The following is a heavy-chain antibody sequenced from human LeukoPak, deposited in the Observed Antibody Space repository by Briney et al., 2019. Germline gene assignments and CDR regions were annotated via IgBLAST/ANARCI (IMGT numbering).Heavy chain of an antibody. CDR1: GFTFGTYA. CDR3: PKDSLTVTGYFDY. CDR2: ISGSGGVT. D-gene: IGHD4-17*01. V-gene: IGHV3-23*01. Sequence: PGGSLRLSCAASGFTFGTYAMTWVRQSPGKRLEWVSGISGSGGVTDYVDSVKGRFTISRDNFKNTVYLQMNSLRAEDTAVYYCPKDSLTVTGYFDYWGQGTLVTVSS. J-gene: IGHJ4*02.